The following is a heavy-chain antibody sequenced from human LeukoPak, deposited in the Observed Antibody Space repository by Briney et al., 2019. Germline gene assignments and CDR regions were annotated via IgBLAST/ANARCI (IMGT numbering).Heavy chain of an antibody. CDR1: GYTFTSYG. CDR3: ARVGIAAAGGPPHNWDY. Sequence: ASVTVSCKASGYTFTSYGIGWVQQAPGQGLEWMGWISAYNGNTNYAQKLQGRVTMTTDTSTSTAYMELRSLRSDDTAVYYCARVGIAAAGGPPHNWDYWGQGTLVTVSS. CDR2: ISAYNGNT. J-gene: IGHJ4*02. V-gene: IGHV1-18*01. D-gene: IGHD6-13*01.